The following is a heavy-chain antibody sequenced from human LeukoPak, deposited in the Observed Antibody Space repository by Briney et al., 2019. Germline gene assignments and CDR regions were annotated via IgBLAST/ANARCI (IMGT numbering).Heavy chain of an antibody. CDR3: AREAVDYGSGSHDY. J-gene: IGHJ4*02. CDR2: VHSSGST. CDR1: GSSIGSFY. Sequence: SETLSLTCTVSGSSIGSFYWSWIRQPPGKGLEWIGRVHSSGSTNYIPSIKSRVTMSVDTSKNQFSLKLNSVTAADTAMYYCAREAVDYGSGSHDYWGQGALVTVSS. D-gene: IGHD3-10*01. V-gene: IGHV4-4*07.